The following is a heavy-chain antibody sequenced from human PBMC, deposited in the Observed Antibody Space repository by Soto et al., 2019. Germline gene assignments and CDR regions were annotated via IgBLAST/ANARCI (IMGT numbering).Heavy chain of an antibody. Sequence: GPEAKKPGASVKVSCKASGYKFTSYGITWVRQAPGQGLEWMGWISGYNGDTKFGQKVQGRVTLTTDTSTSTAYMELRSLRSDHTAVYYCARDQWMVPRGGYDWGQGTLVTVSS. CDR3: ARDQWMVPRGGYD. V-gene: IGHV1-18*01. D-gene: IGHD6-19*01. CDR1: GYKFTSYG. J-gene: IGHJ4*02. CDR2: ISGYNGDT.